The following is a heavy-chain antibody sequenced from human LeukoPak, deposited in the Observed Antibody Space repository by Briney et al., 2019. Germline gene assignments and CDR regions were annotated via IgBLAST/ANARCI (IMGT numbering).Heavy chain of an antibody. CDR1: GYSFPNYW. D-gene: IGHD3-10*01. Sequence: GESLKISCQGSGYSFPNYWIGWVRQMPGKGLEWMGIIYPGDSDTRYSPSFQGQVTISADKSISTAYLQWSSLKASDTAMYYCARLRYYGSGSYLHFDYWGQGTLVTVSS. J-gene: IGHJ4*02. CDR2: IYPGDSDT. CDR3: ARLRYYGSGSYLHFDY. V-gene: IGHV5-51*01.